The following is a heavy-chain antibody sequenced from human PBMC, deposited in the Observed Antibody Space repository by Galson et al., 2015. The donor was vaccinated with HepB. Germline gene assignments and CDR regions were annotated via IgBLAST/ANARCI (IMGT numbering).Heavy chain of an antibody. CDR2: IHPDDSDS. Sequence: QSGAEVKKPGESLKISCEVSGYIFTSYWIGWVRQMPGKGLEWMGIIHPDDSDSRYSPSFEGQVTISADRSTNTAYLQWSSLKASDTAMYYCARQDYYESSGNFDYWGQGTLVTVSS. CDR3: ARQDYYESSGNFDY. D-gene: IGHD3-22*01. CDR1: GYIFTSYW. V-gene: IGHV5-51*01. J-gene: IGHJ4*01.